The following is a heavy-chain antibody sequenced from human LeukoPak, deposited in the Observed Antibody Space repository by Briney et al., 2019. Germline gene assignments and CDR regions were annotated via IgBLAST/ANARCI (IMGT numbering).Heavy chain of an antibody. CDR2: ISGSGGST. J-gene: IGHJ5*02. CDR1: GFTFSSYA. V-gene: IGHV3-23*01. CDR3: AKAPTSVVPAAANWFDP. Sequence: GGSLRLSCAASGFTFSSYAMSWVRQAPGKGLEWVSAISGSGGSTYYADSVKGRFTISRGNSKNTLYLQMNSLRAEDTAVYYCAKAPTSVVPAAANWFDPWGQGTLVTVSS. D-gene: IGHD2-2*01.